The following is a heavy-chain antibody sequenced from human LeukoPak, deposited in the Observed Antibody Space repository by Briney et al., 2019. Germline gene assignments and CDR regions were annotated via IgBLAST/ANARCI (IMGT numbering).Heavy chain of an antibody. D-gene: IGHD6-13*01. Sequence: PGGSLRLSCAASGFTVSSNYMSWVRQAPGKGLEWVSVIYSGGSTYYADSVKGRFTISRDNSKNTLYLQMNSLRAEDTAVYYCARDHQEQQLVPSYGMDVWGQGTTVTVSS. J-gene: IGHJ6*02. CDR3: ARDHQEQQLVPSYGMDV. V-gene: IGHV3-66*02. CDR2: IYSGGST. CDR1: GFTVSSNY.